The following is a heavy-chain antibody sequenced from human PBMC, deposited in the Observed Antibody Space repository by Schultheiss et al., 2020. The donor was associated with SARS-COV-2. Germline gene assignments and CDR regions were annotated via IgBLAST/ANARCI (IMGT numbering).Heavy chain of an antibody. Sequence: SETLSLTCAVSGGSISSSNWWSWVRQPPGKGLEWTGYMYPGGSTYYNPSLQSRITISVDTSKNQLSLKLSSVTAADTAVYYCARGSSKSASGAWGQGTLVTVSS. CDR2: MYPGGST. J-gene: IGHJ5*02. D-gene: IGHD5/OR15-5a*01. CDR3: ARGSSKSASGA. V-gene: IGHV4-4*02. CDR1: GGSISSSNW.